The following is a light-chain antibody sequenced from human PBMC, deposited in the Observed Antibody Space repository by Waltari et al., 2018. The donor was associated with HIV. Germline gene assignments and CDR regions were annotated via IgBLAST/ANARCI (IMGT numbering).Light chain of an antibody. CDR1: QSVLFSANNKNY. V-gene: IGKV4-1*01. CDR3: QQYYSTPLFA. CDR2: WAS. Sequence: DIVMTQSPDSLDVSLGERATIHCKSSQSVLFSANNKNYLALYQQKPGQPPNLLVYWASTRQSGVPDRFSGSGSGTDFTLTISSLQAEDVAVYYCQQYYSTPLFAFGPGTRVEIK. J-gene: IGKJ3*01.